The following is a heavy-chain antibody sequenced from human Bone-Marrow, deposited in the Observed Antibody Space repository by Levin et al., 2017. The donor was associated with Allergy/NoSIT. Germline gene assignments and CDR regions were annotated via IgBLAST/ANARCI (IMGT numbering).Heavy chain of an antibody. V-gene: IGHV3-23*01. D-gene: IGHD6-19*01. CDR1: GFPFHTSA. J-gene: IGHJ4*02. CDR2: ISGDADMT. Sequence: GALRLSCTASGFPFHTSAMTWVRQAPGQGLGWVSSISGDADMTSYADSVKGRFTVSRDNSKNMLFLQMDNLRVEDTAVFYCAKGSSGWFQETDSWGQGTLVTVSS. CDR3: AKGSSGWFQETDS.